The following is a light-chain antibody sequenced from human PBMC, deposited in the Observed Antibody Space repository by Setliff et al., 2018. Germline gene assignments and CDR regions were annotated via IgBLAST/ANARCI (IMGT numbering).Light chain of an antibody. Sequence: SALTQPPSASGSPGQSVTISCTGTSSDVGGYNYVSWYQQHPGKAPKRMIYEVSKWPSGVPNRFSGSKSGNTASLTVSGLQAEDEADYYCSSYAGSNNYVFGTGTKVTVL. V-gene: IGLV2-8*01. J-gene: IGLJ1*01. CDR1: SSDVGGYNY. CDR2: EVS. CDR3: SSYAGSNNYV.